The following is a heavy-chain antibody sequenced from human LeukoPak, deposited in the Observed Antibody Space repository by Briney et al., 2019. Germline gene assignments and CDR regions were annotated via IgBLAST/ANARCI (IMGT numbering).Heavy chain of an antibody. CDR3: ARRMDSFGVGAWGVEDAFDI. CDR1: GGTFSSYA. CDR2: IIPILVIA. J-gene: IGHJ3*02. D-gene: IGHD3-3*01. Sequence: SVKVSCKASGGTFSSYAISWVRQAPGQGLEWMGRIIPILVIANYAQKFHGRVTITADKSTSTAYMKLSSLRSEDTAVYYCARRMDSFGVGAWGVEDAFDIWGQGTMVTVSS. V-gene: IGHV1-69*04.